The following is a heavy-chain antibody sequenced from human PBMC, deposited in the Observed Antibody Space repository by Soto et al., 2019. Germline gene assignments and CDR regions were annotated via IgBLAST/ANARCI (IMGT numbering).Heavy chain of an antibody. CDR3: ARDKYFRDFWSGYLWAPWLY. J-gene: IGHJ4*02. CDR1: GFTFSSYG. CDR2: IWQDGSNK. Sequence: PGGSLRLSCAASGFTFSSYGMHWVRQAPGKGLEWVADIWQDGSNKYYAASVKGRFTISRDNAKNTLYLQMNSLRAEDTAAYYCARDKYFRDFWSGYLWAPWLYWGQGTLVTVSS. D-gene: IGHD3-3*01. V-gene: IGHV3-33*01.